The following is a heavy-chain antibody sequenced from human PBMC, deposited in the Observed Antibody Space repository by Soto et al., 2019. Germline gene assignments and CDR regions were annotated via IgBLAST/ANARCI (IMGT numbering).Heavy chain of an antibody. J-gene: IGHJ6*02. D-gene: IGHD6-13*01. CDR1: GGSISSGAYY. CDR3: AKELMLAAGSWLTSDQPYYGMDV. CDR2: IYYDGTT. Sequence: QVQLQESGPGLVKPSQTLSLTCTVSGGSISSGAYYWSWIRKHPEKGLEWIGYIYYDGTTYYNPSLKSRVSISVDTSNNQFSLKLTSVTAAETAVYYCAKELMLAAGSWLTSDQPYYGMDVWGQGTTVTVSS. V-gene: IGHV4-31*03.